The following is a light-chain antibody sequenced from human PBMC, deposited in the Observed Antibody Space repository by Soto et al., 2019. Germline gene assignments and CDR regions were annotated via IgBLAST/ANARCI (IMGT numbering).Light chain of an antibody. CDR1: SSNIGADYD. V-gene: IGLV1-40*01. CDR3: QSYDSSLSAVV. Sequence: QSVLTQPPSVSGAPGQRVTISCTGSSSNIGADYDVHWYQQLPGTAPKLLIYGNSNRPSGVPDRFSGSKSGTSASLAITWLQAEDEADYYCQSYDSSLSAVVFGGGTKLTVL. CDR2: GNS. J-gene: IGLJ3*02.